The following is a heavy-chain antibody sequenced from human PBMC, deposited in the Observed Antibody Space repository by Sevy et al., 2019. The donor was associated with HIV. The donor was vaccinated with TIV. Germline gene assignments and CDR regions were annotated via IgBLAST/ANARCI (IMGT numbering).Heavy chain of an antibody. D-gene: IGHD3-10*01. CDR2: INSDGSST. Sequence: GGSLRLSCAASGFTFSSYWMHWVRQAPGKGLVWVPRINSDGSSTSYADSVKGRFTISRDNAKNTLYLQMNSLRAEDTAVYYCARDYSSGSYLRGRFDPWGQGTLVTVSS. J-gene: IGHJ5*02. CDR1: GFTFSSYW. CDR3: ARDYSSGSYLRGRFDP. V-gene: IGHV3-74*01.